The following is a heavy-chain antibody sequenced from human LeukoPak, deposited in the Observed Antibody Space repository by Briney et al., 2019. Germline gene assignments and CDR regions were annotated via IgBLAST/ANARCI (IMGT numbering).Heavy chain of an antibody. CDR1: GYTLTELS. CDR2: FDPEDGET. Sequence: GASVKVSCKVSGYTLTELSMHWVRQAPGKGLEWMGGFDPEDGETIYAQKFQGRVTMTEDTSTDTAYMELSSLRSEDTAVYYCAKVFRLSGLWSGHPYWGQGTLVTVSS. D-gene: IGHD3-3*01. V-gene: IGHV1-24*01. J-gene: IGHJ4*02. CDR3: AKVFRLSGLWSGHPY.